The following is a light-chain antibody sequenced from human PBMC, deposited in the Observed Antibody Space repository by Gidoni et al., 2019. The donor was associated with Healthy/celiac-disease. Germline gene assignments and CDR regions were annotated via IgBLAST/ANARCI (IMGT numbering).Light chain of an antibody. CDR3: CSYAGSSTFYV. CDR1: SSDVGSYNL. CDR2: EVS. Sequence: QSALPQPASVSGSPGQSLTISCTGTSSDVGSYNLVSWYQQHPGKAPKLMIYEVSKRPSGVSNRFSGSKSGNTASLTISGLQAEDEADYYCCSYAGSSTFYVFGTGTKVTVL. V-gene: IGLV2-23*02. J-gene: IGLJ1*01.